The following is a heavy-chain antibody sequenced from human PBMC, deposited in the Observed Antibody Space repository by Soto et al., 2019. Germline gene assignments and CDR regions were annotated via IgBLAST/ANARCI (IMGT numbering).Heavy chain of an antibody. CDR1: GYRFTSYW. Sequence: GESLKISCKGSGYRFTSYWISWVRQMPGKGLEWMGRIDPSNSYTHYSPSFHGHVTISADNSISTAYLQWSNLRASDTAIYYCAFLDTSLDFGFWGQGTLVTVSS. CDR2: IDPSNSYT. V-gene: IGHV5-10-1*01. CDR3: AFLDTSLDFGF. D-gene: IGHD3-3*02. J-gene: IGHJ4*02.